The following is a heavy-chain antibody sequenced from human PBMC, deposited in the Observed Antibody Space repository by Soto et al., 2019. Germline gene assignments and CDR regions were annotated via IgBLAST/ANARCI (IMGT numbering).Heavy chain of an antibody. CDR2: VYYSGSA. CDR1: GASISSSTFY. Sequence: QLQLQESDRGLVKPSETLSLTCTVSGASISSSTFYWGWIRQPPGKGLEWIGTVYYSGSAYYNPSLKSRLTISVDTSKNQFSLKLSSVTAADTALYYCVRHAPYRSGWANRNDYWGQGTLVTVSS. J-gene: IGHJ4*02. V-gene: IGHV4-39*01. CDR3: VRHAPYRSGWANRNDY. D-gene: IGHD6-19*01.